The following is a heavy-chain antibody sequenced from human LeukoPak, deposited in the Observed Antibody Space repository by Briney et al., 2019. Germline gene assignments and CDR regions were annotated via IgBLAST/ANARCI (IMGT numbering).Heavy chain of an antibody. CDR2: INPNSGGT. D-gene: IGHD5-18*01. Sequence: ASVKVSCKASGYTFTGYYRHWVRQAPGQGLEWMGWINPNSGGTNYAQKFQGRVTMTRDTSISTAYMELSRLRSDDTAVYYCARDGGHVDTAMVWGQGTLVTVSS. J-gene: IGHJ4*02. CDR1: GYTFTGYY. V-gene: IGHV1-2*02. CDR3: ARDGGHVDTAMV.